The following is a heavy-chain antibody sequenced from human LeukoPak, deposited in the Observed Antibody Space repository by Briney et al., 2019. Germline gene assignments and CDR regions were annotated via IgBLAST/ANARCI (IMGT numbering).Heavy chain of an antibody. CDR2: ISSNGGST. CDR3: ARVPRGAGYYYDTSGYPDY. J-gene: IGHJ4*02. V-gene: IGHV3-64*01. D-gene: IGHD3-22*01. CDR1: GFTFSSYA. Sequence: PGGSLRLSCAASGFTFSSYAMHWVRQAPGKGLEYVSAISSNGGSTYYANSVKGRFTISRDNAKNSLYLQMNSLRAEDTAIYYCARVPRGAGYYYDTSGYPDYWGQGTLVTVSS.